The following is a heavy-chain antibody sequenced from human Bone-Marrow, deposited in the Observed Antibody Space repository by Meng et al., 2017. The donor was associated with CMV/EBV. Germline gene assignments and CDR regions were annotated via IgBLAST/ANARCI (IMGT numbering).Heavy chain of an antibody. CDR1: GGTFSNYA. J-gene: IGHJ6*02. V-gene: IGHV1-69*06. CDR3: ARDQGGRLGKNYYYYYGMDV. D-gene: IGHD7-27*01. Sequence: SVKVSCKASGGTFSNYAISWVRQAPGQGLEWMGGIIPIFGTANYAQKFQGRVTITADKSTSTAYMELSSLRSEDTAVYYCARDQGGRLGKNYYYYYGMDVWGQGTTVTV. CDR2: IIPIFGTA.